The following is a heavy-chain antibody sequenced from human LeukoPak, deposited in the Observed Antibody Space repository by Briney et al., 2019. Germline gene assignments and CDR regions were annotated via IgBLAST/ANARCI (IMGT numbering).Heavy chain of an antibody. D-gene: IGHD6-19*01. V-gene: IGHV3-15*01. CDR3: VIDNLDQSGWLGYFQH. CDR2: IKSETDGGTT. CDR1: GFIFSKAW. Sequence: GGSLRLSCATSGFIFSKAWMSWVRQAPGKGREWVGRIKSETDGGTTDYAAPVKGRFTISRDDSKNTLYLQMNSLKTEDTAVYYCVIDNLDQSGWLGYFQHWGQGTLVTVSS. J-gene: IGHJ1*01.